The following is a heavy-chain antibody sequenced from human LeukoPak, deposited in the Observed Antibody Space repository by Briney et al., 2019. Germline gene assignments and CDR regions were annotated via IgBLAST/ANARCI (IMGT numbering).Heavy chain of an antibody. V-gene: IGHV3-23*01. CDR2: ISGSGGST. Sequence: GGSLRLSCAASGFTFSSHAMSWVRQAPGKGLEWVSAISGSGGSTYYADSVKGRFTISRDNSKNTLYLQMNSLRAEDTAVYYCAKAQLGYCSSTSCYLGGFDYWGQGTLVTVSS. CDR3: AKAQLGYCSSTSCYLGGFDY. D-gene: IGHD2-2*01. J-gene: IGHJ4*02. CDR1: GFTFSSHA.